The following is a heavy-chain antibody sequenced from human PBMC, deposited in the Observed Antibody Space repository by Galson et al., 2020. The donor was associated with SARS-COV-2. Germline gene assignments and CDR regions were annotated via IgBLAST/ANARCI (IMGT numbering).Heavy chain of an antibody. V-gene: IGHV3-48*02. CDR3: ATDPIDGSSSGGF. CDR2: ISGSSGTI. J-gene: IGHJ4*01. D-gene: IGHD6-6*01. CDR1: GFSFSKYA. Sequence: GESLKISCAASGFSFSKYAMNWVRQAPGKGLEWVSYISGSSGTIYYADSVKGRFTISRDNAKSSVYLQMNSLRDEDTAVYYCATDPIDGSSSGGFWGHGTLVTVSS.